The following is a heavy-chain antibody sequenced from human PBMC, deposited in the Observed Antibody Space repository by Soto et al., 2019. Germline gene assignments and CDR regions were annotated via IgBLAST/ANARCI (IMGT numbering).Heavy chain of an antibody. CDR2: ISWDGGST. J-gene: IGHJ6*02. CDR3: AKDPQFWSGYRGVYYYYGMDV. D-gene: IGHD3-3*01. Sequence: EVQLVESGGVVVQPGGSLRLSCAASGFTFDDYAMHWVRQAPGKGLEWVSLISWDGGSTYYADSVKGRFTISRDNSKNSLYLQMNSMRAEDTALYYCAKDPQFWSGYRGVYYYYGMDVWGQGTTVTVSS. V-gene: IGHV3-43D*04. CDR1: GFTFDDYA.